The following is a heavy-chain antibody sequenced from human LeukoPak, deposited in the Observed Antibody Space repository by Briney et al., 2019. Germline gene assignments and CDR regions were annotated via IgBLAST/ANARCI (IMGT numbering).Heavy chain of an antibody. Sequence: TGGSLRLSCAASGFDFSSNWMHWVRQAPGKGLEWVAVISYDGSNKYFADSVKGRFTISRDNSKNTLYLQMNSLRAEDTAVYYCAKVRGVIRASYFDYWGQGILVTVSS. CDR3: AKVRGVIRASYFDY. CDR1: GFDFSSNW. J-gene: IGHJ4*02. CDR2: ISYDGSNK. V-gene: IGHV3-30*18. D-gene: IGHD3-10*01.